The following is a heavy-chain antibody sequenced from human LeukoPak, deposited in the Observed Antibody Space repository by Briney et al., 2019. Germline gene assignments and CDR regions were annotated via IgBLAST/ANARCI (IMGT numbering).Heavy chain of an antibody. D-gene: IGHD2/OR15-2a*01. J-gene: IGHJ4*02. CDR2: INSDGSST. Sequence: GRSLRLSCAASGFAFSSYGMHWVRQAPGKGLVWVSRINSDGSSTSYADSVKGRFTISRDNAKNTLYLQMNSLRAEDAAVYYCARGLSDFDYWGQGTLVTVSS. CDR1: GFAFSSYG. V-gene: IGHV3-74*01. CDR3: ARGLSDFDY.